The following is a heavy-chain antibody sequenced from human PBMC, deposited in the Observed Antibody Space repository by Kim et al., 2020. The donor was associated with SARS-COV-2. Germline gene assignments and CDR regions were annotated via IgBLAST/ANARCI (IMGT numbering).Heavy chain of an antibody. J-gene: IGHJ4*02. D-gene: IGHD5-18*01. V-gene: IGHV3-33*01. Sequence: GGSLRLSCAASGFTFSRYGMHWVRQAPGKGLEWVAVIWYDGSNKYYGDSVKGRSTISRDNSRNSLYLQMNGLRAEDTAVYYCAREGYSSGRYRDIWGQGTVVSVSA. CDR1: GFTFSRYG. CDR3: AREGYSSGRYRDI. CDR2: IWYDGSNK.